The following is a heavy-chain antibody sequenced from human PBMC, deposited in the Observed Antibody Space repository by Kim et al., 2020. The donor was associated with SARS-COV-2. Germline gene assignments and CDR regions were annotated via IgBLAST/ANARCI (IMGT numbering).Heavy chain of an antibody. V-gene: IGHV4-39*01. Sequence: SETLSLTCTVSGGSISSSSYYWGWIRQPPGKGLEWIGSIYYSGSTYYNPSLKSRVTISVDTSKNQFSLKLSSVTAADTAVYYCAFTVVLWFRELGGYYYMDVWGKGTTVTVSS. D-gene: IGHD3-10*01. J-gene: IGHJ6*03. CDR1: GGSISSSSYY. CDR3: AFTVVLWFRELGGYYYMDV. CDR2: IYYSGST.